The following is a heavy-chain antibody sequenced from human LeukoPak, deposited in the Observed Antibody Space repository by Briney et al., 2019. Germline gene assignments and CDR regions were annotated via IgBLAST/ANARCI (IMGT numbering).Heavy chain of an antibody. CDR1: GFTVSSNY. J-gene: IGHJ2*01. CDR3: ARHYDILTDTEPGFDL. D-gene: IGHD3-9*01. V-gene: IGHV3-66*03. CDR2: IYSCGST. Sequence: PGGSLRLSCAASGFTVSSNYMSWVRQAPGKGLEWVSVIYSCGSTYYADSVKGRFTISRDNSKNTLYLQMNSLRAEDTAVYYCARHYDILTDTEPGFDLWGRGTLVTVSS.